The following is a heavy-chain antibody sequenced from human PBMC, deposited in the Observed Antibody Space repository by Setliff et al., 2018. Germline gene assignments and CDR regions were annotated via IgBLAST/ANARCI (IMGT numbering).Heavy chain of an antibody. CDR2: IYPGDSDT. D-gene: IGHD3-22*01. CDR3: ARRRYYDSSGYYYFDY. J-gene: IGHJ4*02. CDR1: GYSFTSYW. V-gene: IGHV5-51*01. Sequence: PGESLKISCKGSGYSFTSYWIGWVRLMPGKGLEWMGIIYPGDSDTRYSPSFQGQVTISADKSISTAYLQWSSLKASDTAMYYCARRRYYDSSGYYYFDYWGQGTLVTVSS.